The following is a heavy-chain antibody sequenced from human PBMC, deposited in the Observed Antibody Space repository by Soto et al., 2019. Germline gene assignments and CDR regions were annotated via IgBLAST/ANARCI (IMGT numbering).Heavy chain of an antibody. CDR2: ISLSGYVT. CDR3: VRWWNGFDY. D-gene: IGHD1-1*01. J-gene: IGHJ4*02. V-gene: IGHV3-11*01. CDR1: GFIFGYYA. Sequence: PGGSLRLSCVGSGFIFGYYAMGWIRQAPGKGLEWISYISLSGYVTFVADSVKGRFTFSRDNRKNTLYVQMNSLTAGDTAVYYCVRWWNGFDYWGQGTLVTVSS.